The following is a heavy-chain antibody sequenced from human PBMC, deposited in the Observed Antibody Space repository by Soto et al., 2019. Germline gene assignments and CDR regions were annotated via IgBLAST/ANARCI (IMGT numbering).Heavy chain of an antibody. CDR2: IIPIFGTA. D-gene: IGHD3-22*01. V-gene: IGHV1-69*06. J-gene: IGHJ4*02. Sequence: SVKVSCKASGGTFSSYAISWVRQAPGQGLEWMGGIIPIFGTANYAQKFQGRVTITADKSTSTAYMELSSLRSEDTAVYYCARVHDSSGYYDSYYFDYWGQGALVTVSS. CDR1: GGTFSSYA. CDR3: ARVHDSSGYYDSYYFDY.